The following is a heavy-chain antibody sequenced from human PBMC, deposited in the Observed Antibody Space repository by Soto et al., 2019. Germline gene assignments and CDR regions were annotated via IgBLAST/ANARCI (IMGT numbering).Heavy chain of an antibody. D-gene: IGHD1-20*01. CDR3: ARDQTGITTTGGGRIAH. V-gene: IGHV3-30-3*01. J-gene: IGHJ4*02. CDR1: GFTFSTHA. Sequence: QVQLVESGGGVVQPGRSLRLSCAASGFTFSTHAMHWVRQAPGKGLECVALVSFDGSNKYYADSVKGRFTISRDNSKNTLYLQMSGLTPEDTAVYYCARDQTGITTTGGGRIAHWGQGTLVTVSS. CDR2: VSFDGSNK.